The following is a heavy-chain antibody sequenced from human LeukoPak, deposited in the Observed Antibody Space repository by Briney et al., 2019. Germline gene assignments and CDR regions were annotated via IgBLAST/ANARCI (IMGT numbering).Heavy chain of an antibody. Sequence: SETLSRTCTVSGGSISNSNYYWSWIRQPPGKELEWIASINYGGTTHYNPSLKSRVTISVDTSKNQFSLRLSSVTAADTAVYLCARYVVYGSGKYYFDYWGQGSLVTVSS. V-gene: IGHV4-39*01. CDR3: ARYVVYGSGKYYFDY. CDR2: INYGGTT. J-gene: IGHJ4*02. D-gene: IGHD3-10*01. CDR1: GGSISNSNYY.